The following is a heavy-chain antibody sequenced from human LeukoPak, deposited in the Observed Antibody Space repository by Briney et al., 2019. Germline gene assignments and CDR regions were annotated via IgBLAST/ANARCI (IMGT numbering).Heavy chain of an antibody. J-gene: IGHJ4*02. D-gene: IGHD3-3*01. V-gene: IGHV3-49*04. Sequence: PGGSLRLSCTASGFTFGDYAMSWVRQALGKGLEWVGFIRSKAYGGTTEYAASVKGRFTISRDDSKSIAYLQMNSLKTEDTAVYYCTRLRFLEWLFDYWGQGTLVTVSS. CDR2: IRSKAYGGTT. CDR3: TRLRFLEWLFDY. CDR1: GFTFGDYA.